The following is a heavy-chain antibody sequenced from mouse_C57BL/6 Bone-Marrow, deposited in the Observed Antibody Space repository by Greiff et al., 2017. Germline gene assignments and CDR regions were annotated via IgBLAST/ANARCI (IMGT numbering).Heavy chain of an antibody. CDR3: ARGLDY. Sequence: EVQLQESGPVLVKPGASVKMSCKASGYTFTDYYMNWVKQSPGKSLEWIGVINPYNGGTSYNQKFKGKATLTVDKSTSTAYMELNSLTSEDSAVYYCARGLDYWGQGTTRTVSA. J-gene: IGHJ2*01. CDR2: INPYNGGT. V-gene: IGHV1-19*01. CDR1: GYTFTDYY.